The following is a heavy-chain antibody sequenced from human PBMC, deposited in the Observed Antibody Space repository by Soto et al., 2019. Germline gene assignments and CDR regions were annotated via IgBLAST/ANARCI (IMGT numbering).Heavy chain of an antibody. D-gene: IGHD6-13*01. CDR3: TKYTYTSRYAYYGMDV. J-gene: IGHJ6*02. CDR2: IRSKAYGGTT. V-gene: IGHV3-49*03. Sequence: SLRLSCTTSGFTFGDYAMSWSRQAPGKGLEWVGVIRSKAYGGTTDYAASVKGRFTIPRDDSKSIAYLQMNSLKSEDTGVYYCTKYTYTSRYAYYGMDVWGHGTTVTVSS. CDR1: GFTFGDYA.